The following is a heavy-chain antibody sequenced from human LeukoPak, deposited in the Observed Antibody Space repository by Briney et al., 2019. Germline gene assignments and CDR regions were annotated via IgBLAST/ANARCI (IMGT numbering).Heavy chain of an antibody. CDR1: GDSISTYY. CDR3: ARGLSNSRFADY. D-gene: IGHD1-1*01. V-gene: IGHV4-59*01. CDR2: IYYSGST. J-gene: IGHJ4*02. Sequence: SVTLSLTCTVSGDSISTYYWSWIRQPPGKGLEWIGYIYYSGSTDYKPSLKSRVTISIDTSKNQFSLKLSSVTAADTAMYYCARGLSNSRFADYWGQGTLVTV.